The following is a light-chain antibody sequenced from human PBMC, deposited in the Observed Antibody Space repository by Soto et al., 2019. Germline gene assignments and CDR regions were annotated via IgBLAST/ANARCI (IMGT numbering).Light chain of an antibody. J-gene: IGKJ4*01. CDR3: QQYSSWPLT. Sequence: EVVMTQSPATLSASPGERATLSCRASQSVSANVAWYQQKPGQAPRFLISGTSSGGSGAPDRFGASGSGTDFTLTISDLQPEDVAIYFCQQYSSWPLTFGGGTKVEIK. CDR2: GTS. CDR1: QSVSAN. V-gene: IGKV3-15*01.